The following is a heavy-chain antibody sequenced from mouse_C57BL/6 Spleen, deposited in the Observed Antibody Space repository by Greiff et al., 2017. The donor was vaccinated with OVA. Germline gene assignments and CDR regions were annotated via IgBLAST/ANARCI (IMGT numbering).Heavy chain of an antibody. D-gene: IGHD4-1*01. V-gene: IGHV8-8*01. CDR2: IWWDDDK. Sequence: QVTLNVSGPGILQPSQTLSLTCSFSGFSLSTFGMGVGWIRQPSGKGLEWLAHIWWDDDKYYNTALKSRLTISTDTSKNQVFLKIANVDTADTATYYCARMNGANSYWYFDVWGTGTTVTVSS. CDR3: ARMNGANSYWYFDV. J-gene: IGHJ1*03. CDR1: GFSLSTFGMG.